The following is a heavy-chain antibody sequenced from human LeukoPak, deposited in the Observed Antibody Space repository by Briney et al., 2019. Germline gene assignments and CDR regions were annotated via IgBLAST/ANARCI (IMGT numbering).Heavy chain of an antibody. CDR3: ARAAITMVRGVIMNYFDY. CDR2: IYYSGST. D-gene: IGHD3-10*01. Sequence: SETLSLTCTVSGGSISSYYWSWIRQPPGKGLEWIGYIYYSGSTNYNPSLKSRVTISVDTSKNQFSLKLSSVTAADTAVYYCARAAITMVRGVIMNYFDYWGQGTLVTVSS. CDR1: GGSISSYY. J-gene: IGHJ4*02. V-gene: IGHV4-59*01.